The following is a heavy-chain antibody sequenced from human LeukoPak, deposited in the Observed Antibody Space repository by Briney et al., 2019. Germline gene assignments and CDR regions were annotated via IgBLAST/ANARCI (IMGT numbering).Heavy chain of an antibody. D-gene: IGHD4-17*01. V-gene: IGHV1-18*01. CDR1: GYTFTSYG. Sequence: ASVKVSCKASGYTFTSYGINWVRQAPGQGLEWMGWISTYNGDTNYAQKLQGRVTMTTDTSTSTAYMELRSLRSDDTAVYYCGRDYGDYGWFDPWGQGTLVTVSS. CDR2: ISTYNGDT. CDR3: GRDYGDYGWFDP. J-gene: IGHJ5*02.